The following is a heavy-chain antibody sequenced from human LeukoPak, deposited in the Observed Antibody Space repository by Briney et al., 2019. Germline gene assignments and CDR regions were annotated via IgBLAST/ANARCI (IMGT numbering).Heavy chain of an antibody. D-gene: IGHD1-14*01. CDR1: GGSISSGTYY. V-gene: IGHV4-39*07. CDR3: ARELPADGFDI. J-gene: IGHJ3*02. CDR2: INYSGST. Sequence: SETLSLTCSVPGGSISSGTYYWAWIRQPPGKGLEWIGCINYSGSTYYKPSLKSRVIISVDTSNNRFSLKMSSVTAADSAVYFCARELPADGFDIWGQGTTVTVSS.